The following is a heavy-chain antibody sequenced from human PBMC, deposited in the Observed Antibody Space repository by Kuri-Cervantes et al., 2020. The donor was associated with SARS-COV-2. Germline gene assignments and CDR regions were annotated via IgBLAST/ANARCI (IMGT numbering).Heavy chain of an antibody. V-gene: IGHV3-7*03. CDR2: IKQDGSEK. CDR3: ARSRGYYDSGGQARHLIYF. CDR1: EFTFSSSW. J-gene: IGHJ4*02. D-gene: IGHD3-22*01. Sequence: GESLKISCAASEFTFSSSWMTWVRQAPGKGLEWVANIKQDGSEKYYLDSVKGRLTISRDNAKNSLFLQMNSLRAEDTAVYYCARSRGYYDSGGQARHLIYFWGQGTQVTVSS.